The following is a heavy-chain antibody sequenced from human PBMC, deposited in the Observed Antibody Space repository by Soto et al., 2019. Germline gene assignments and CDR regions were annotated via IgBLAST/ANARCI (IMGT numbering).Heavy chain of an antibody. V-gene: IGHV4-34*01. CDR2: INHSGST. Sequence: PSETLSLTCAVYGGSFSGYYWTWIRQPPGTGLEWIGEINHSGSTNYNPSLKSRVTISKDTSKNQVVLTMTNMDPVDTATYYCARTSFDYDSRHYYPYFDYWGQGTLVTVSS. D-gene: IGHD3-22*01. CDR3: ARTSFDYDSRHYYPYFDY. J-gene: IGHJ4*02. CDR1: GGSFSGYY.